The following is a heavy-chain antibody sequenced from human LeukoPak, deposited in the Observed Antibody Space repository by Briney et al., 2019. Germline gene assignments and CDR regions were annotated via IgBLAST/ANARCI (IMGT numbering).Heavy chain of an antibody. CDR2: VSYDGSNK. CDR3: AKSTSLELPPYYFDY. D-gene: IGHD3-3*01. J-gene: IGHJ4*02. Sequence: QPGGSLRLSCAASGFTFSSFAMHWVRQAPGKGLEWVAAVSYDGSNKYYADSVKGRFTISRDNSKNTLYLQMNSLRAEDTAVYYCAKSTSLELPPYYFDYWGQGTLVTVSS. V-gene: IGHV3-30-3*02. CDR1: GFTFSSFA.